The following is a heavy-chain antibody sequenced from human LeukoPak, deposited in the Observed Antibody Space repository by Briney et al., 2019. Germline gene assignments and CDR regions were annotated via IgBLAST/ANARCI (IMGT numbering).Heavy chain of an antibody. D-gene: IGHD2-21*02. CDR3: ARDPCGGDCYWEYYSDY. J-gene: IGHJ4*02. Sequence: SVKVSCKASGGTFSSYAISWVRQAPGQGLEWMGRIIPIFGTANYAQKFQGRVTITTDESTSTAYMELSSLRSEDTAVYYCARDPCGGDCYWEYYSDYWGQGTLVTVSS. CDR1: GGTFSSYA. V-gene: IGHV1-69*05. CDR2: IIPIFGTA.